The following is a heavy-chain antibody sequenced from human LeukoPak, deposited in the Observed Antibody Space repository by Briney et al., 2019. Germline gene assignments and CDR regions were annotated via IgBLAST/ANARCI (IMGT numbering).Heavy chain of an antibody. Sequence: GGSLRLSCAASGFTFSSYAMSWVRQAPGKGLECVSDISTSGGSTYYADSVKGRFTISRDNSKNTLYLQMNSLRAEDTAVYYCAKQPYQYVSGSPSWLDPWGLGTLVTVSS. CDR1: GFTFSSYA. D-gene: IGHD3-10*01. CDR3: AKQPYQYVSGSPSWLDP. V-gene: IGHV3-23*01. CDR2: ISTSGGST. J-gene: IGHJ5*02.